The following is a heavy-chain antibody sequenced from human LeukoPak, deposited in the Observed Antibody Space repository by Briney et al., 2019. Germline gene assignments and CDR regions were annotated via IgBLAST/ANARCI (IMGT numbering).Heavy chain of an antibody. CDR2: INTNTGNP. Sequence: ASVKVSCKASGYTFTSYAMNWVRQAPGQGLEWMGWINTNTGNPTYAQGFTGRFVFSLDTSVSTAYLQISSLKAEDTAVYYCARVYSSSPYDSYYYYYMDVWGKGTTVTVSS. D-gene: IGHD6-13*01. J-gene: IGHJ6*03. CDR3: ARVYSSSPYDSYYYYYMDV. V-gene: IGHV7-4-1*02. CDR1: GYTFTSYA.